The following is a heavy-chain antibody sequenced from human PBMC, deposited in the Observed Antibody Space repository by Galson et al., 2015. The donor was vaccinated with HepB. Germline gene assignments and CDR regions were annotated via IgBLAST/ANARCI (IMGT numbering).Heavy chain of an antibody. Sequence: SVKVSCKASGGTFSSYAISWVRQAPGQGLEWMGGIIPIFGTANYAQKFQGRVTITADKSTSTAYMELSSLRSEDTAVYYCARPRKHSSGWSVIAAGYYYGMDVWGQGTTVTVSS. CDR2: IIPIFGTA. V-gene: IGHV1-69*06. CDR1: GGTFSSYA. D-gene: IGHD6-19*01. CDR3: ARPRKHSSGWSVIAAGYYYGMDV. J-gene: IGHJ6*02.